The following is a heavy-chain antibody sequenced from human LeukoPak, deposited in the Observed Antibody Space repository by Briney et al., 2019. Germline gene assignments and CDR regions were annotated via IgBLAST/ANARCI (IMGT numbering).Heavy chain of an antibody. CDR3: ATSSTLIVVVPTAIRDY. D-gene: IGHD2-2*02. J-gene: IGHJ4*02. Sequence: GGSLRLSCAASGFTFSSYAMSWIRQAPGKGLEWVSTINSHGDSTYYADSVKGRFTISRSNSRNTLYLQMSTLRAEHTAVYYCATSSTLIVVVPTAIRDYWGQGTLVTVSS. CDR2: INSHGDST. V-gene: IGHV3-23*01. CDR1: GFTFSSYA.